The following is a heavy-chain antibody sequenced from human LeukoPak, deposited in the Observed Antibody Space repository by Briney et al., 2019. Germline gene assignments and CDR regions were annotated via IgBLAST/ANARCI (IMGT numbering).Heavy chain of an antibody. V-gene: IGHV6-1*01. J-gene: IGHJ4*02. Sequence: SQTLSLTCAISGDSVSRDSIAWNWIRQSPSRGLEWLGRTYYRSKWYNDYAVSVISRITINPDTSKNQFSLQLNSVTPEDTAVYYCARGLGWPYFDYWGQGTLVTVSS. CDR3: ARGLGWPYFDY. D-gene: IGHD5-24*01. CDR2: TYYRSKWYN. CDR1: GDSVSRDSIA.